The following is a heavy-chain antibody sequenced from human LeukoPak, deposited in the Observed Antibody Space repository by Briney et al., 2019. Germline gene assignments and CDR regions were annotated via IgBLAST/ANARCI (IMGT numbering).Heavy chain of an antibody. V-gene: IGHV4-61*02. Sequence: SETLSLTCTVSGDSLSSGSYYCRWIRQPAGKGLEWIGRIYTNGITNYNPSLKSRGTRSVDTSKNQFSLKLSSVTAADTAVYYCASPTMMPRGAFDIWGQGTMVTVSS. D-gene: IGHD3-22*01. CDR2: IYTNGIT. CDR1: GDSLSSGSYY. CDR3: ASPTMMPRGAFDI. J-gene: IGHJ3*02.